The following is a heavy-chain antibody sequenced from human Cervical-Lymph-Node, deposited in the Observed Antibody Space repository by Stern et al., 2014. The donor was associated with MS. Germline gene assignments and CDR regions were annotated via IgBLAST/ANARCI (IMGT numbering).Heavy chain of an antibody. CDR2: IVVGSGNT. CDR3: AAFTVTTDYYYYGMDV. V-gene: IGHV1-58*01. Sequence: QLVESGPEVKKPGTSVKVSCKASGFTFTSSAVQWVRQARGQRLEWIGWIVVGSGNTNYAQKFQERVPITRDMSTSTAYMELSSLRSEDTAVYYCAAFTVTTDYYYYGMDVWGQGTTVTVSS. CDR1: GFTFTSSA. J-gene: IGHJ6*02. D-gene: IGHD4-11*01.